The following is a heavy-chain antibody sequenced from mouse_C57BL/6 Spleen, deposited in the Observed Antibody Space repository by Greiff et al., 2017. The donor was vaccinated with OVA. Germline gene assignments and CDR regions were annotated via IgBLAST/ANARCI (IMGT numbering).Heavy chain of an antibody. J-gene: IGHJ4*01. CDR2: IYPRDGST. D-gene: IGHD1-1*01. CDR3: ASSLYYYGSSYDAMDY. V-gene: IGHV1-78*01. Sequence: VKLMESDAELVKPGASVKISCKVSGYTFTDHTIHWMKQRPEQGLEWIGYIYPRDGSTKYNEKFKGKATLTAGKSSSTAYMQLNSLTSEDSAVYFCASSLYYYGSSYDAMDYWGQGTSVTVSS. CDR1: GYTFTDHT.